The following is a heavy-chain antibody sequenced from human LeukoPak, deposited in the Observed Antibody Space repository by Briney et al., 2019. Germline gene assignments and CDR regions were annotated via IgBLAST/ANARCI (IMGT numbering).Heavy chain of an antibody. J-gene: IGHJ4*02. CDR2: ISSSGSTI. CDR3: ARDSYYDSSGYLV. D-gene: IGHD3-22*01. CDR1: GFTFSDYY. Sequence: PGGSLRLSCAASGFTFSDYYMSWIRQAPGKGLEWVSYISSSGSTIHYTDSVKGRFTISRDNAKNSLYLQMNSLRAEDTAVYYCARDSYYDSSGYLVWGQGTLVTVSS. V-gene: IGHV3-11*01.